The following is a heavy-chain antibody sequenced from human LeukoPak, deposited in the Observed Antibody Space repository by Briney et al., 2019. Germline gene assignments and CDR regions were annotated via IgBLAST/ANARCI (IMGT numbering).Heavy chain of an antibody. CDR1: GFTFSGSA. Sequence: PGGSLRLSCAASGFTFSGSAMHWVRQAPGKGLEWVSSISSSSSYIYYADSVKGRFTISRDNAKNSLYLQMNSLRAEDTAVYYCAGEPAAKDWGQGTLVTVSS. D-gene: IGHD2-2*01. J-gene: IGHJ4*02. CDR2: ISSSSSYI. V-gene: IGHV3-21*01. CDR3: AGEPAAKD.